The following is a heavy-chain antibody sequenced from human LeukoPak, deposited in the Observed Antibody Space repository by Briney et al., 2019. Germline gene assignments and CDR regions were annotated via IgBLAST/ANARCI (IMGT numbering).Heavy chain of an antibody. CDR3: ARVEGFSGWFWFDP. J-gene: IGHJ5*02. D-gene: IGHD6-19*01. V-gene: IGHV4-59*01. Sequence: SETLSLTCTVSGGSISSYYWSWIRQPPGKGLEWIGYIYYSGSTNYNPSLKSRVTISVDTSKNQFSLKLSSVTAADTAVYYCARVEGFSGWFWFDPWGQGTLVTVPS. CDR1: GGSISSYY. CDR2: IYYSGST.